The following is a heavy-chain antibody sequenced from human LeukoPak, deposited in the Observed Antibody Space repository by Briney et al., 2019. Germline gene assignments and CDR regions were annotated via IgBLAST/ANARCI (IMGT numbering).Heavy chain of an antibody. CDR2: ISPTSTYI. CDR3: ARGPSFDY. V-gene: IGHV3-21*01. J-gene: IGHJ4*02. Sequence: GGSLRLSCAASGFTFSSYNMNWVRQAPGKGLEGISSISPTSTYIYYADSLKGRFTNSRDNANNPLYLQMNSLRAEDTAVYYCARGPSFDYWGQGTLVTVSS. CDR1: GFTFSSYN.